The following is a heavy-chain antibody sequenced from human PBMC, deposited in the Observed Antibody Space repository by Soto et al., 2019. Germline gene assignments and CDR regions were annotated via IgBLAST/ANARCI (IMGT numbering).Heavy chain of an antibody. D-gene: IGHD3-10*01. Sequence: EVQLVETGGGLIQPGGSLRLSCAASGFTVSSNYMSWVRQAPGKGLEWVSVIYSGGSTYYADSVKGRFTISRDNSKNTQYLQMNRLRAEDTAVYYCARTLMVRGVISAFDIWGQGTMVTVSS. V-gene: IGHV3-53*02. CDR1: GFTVSSNY. CDR2: IYSGGST. CDR3: ARTLMVRGVISAFDI. J-gene: IGHJ3*02.